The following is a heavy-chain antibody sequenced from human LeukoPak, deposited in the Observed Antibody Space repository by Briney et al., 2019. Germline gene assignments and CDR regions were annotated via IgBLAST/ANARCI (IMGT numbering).Heavy chain of an antibody. Sequence: ASVKVSCKLSVYTLTRYGISWVRQAAGPGGKWLGWISAYNGNTDYAQKLQGRVTMTTDTSTSTAYMESRSLRSDDTAVYYCALSCSSTSCYGPIDAFDIWGQGTMVTVSS. CDR2: ISAYNGNT. CDR3: ALSCSSTSCYGPIDAFDI. J-gene: IGHJ3*02. V-gene: IGHV1-18*01. CDR1: VYTLTRYG. D-gene: IGHD2-2*01.